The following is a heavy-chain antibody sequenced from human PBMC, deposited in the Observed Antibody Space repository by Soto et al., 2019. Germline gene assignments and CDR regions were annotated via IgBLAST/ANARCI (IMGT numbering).Heavy chain of an antibody. Sequence: PGGSLRLSCAASGFTFSSYEMNWVRQAPGKGLEWVSYISSSGSTIYYADSVKGRFTISRDNAKNSLYLQMNSLRAEDTAVYYCARDGGRDGYSNYYGMDVWGQGTTVTSP. CDR3: ARDGGRDGYSNYYGMDV. D-gene: IGHD3-16*01. V-gene: IGHV3-48*03. J-gene: IGHJ6*02. CDR2: ISSSGSTI. CDR1: GFTFSSYE.